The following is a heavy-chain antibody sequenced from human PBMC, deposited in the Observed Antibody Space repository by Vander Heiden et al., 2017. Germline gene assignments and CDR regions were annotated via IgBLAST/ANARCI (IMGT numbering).Heavy chain of an antibody. V-gene: IGHV3-33*01. CDR1: GFTFSRYG. Sequence: QVQLVESGGGVVQPGRSLRLSCAASGFTFSRYGMHWVRQAPGKGLEWVAVIWYDGSNKYYADSVKGRFTISRDNSKNTLYLQMNSLRAEDTAVYYCARDPKPSGWPTDEFDYWGQGTLVTVSS. D-gene: IGHD6-19*01. J-gene: IGHJ4*02. CDR3: ARDPKPSGWPTDEFDY. CDR2: IWYDGSNK.